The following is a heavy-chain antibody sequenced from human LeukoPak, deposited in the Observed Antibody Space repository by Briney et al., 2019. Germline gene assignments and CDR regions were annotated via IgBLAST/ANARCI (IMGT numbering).Heavy chain of an antibody. V-gene: IGHV4-31*03. D-gene: IGHD6-25*01. CDR3: ARDAASDDAFDI. CDR2: IYYSGST. J-gene: IGHJ3*02. CDR1: GGSISSGGYY. Sequence: SQTLSLPCTVSGGSISSGGYYWSWIRPHPGKGLEWIGYIYYSGSTYYNPSLKSRVTISVDTSKNQFSLKLSSVTAADTAVYYCARDAASDDAFDIWGQGTMVTVSS.